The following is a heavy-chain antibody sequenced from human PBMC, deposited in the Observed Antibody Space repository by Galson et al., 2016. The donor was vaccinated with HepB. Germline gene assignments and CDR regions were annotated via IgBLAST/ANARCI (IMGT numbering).Heavy chain of an antibody. CDR1: GFDFTNYW. V-gene: IGHV5-10-1*01. Sequence: QSGAEVKKPGESLKISCKTSGFDFTNYWITWVRQLPGKGLEWIERIDPADSFTNYSPSFRGRVTISVDSSISTAYLQWSSLSASDTAIYYCARRRRPTGPDYWGPGTLVTVSS. CDR3: ARRRRPTGPDY. J-gene: IGHJ4*02. D-gene: IGHD4-17*01. CDR2: IDPADSFT.